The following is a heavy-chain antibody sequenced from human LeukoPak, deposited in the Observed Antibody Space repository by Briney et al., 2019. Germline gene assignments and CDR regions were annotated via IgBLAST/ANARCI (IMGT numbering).Heavy chain of an antibody. Sequence: GGSLRLSCAASGSTFHSYDMSWVRQAPGKGLEWVSGISGSGGSTYYADSVKGRFTISRDNAKNSLYLQMNSLRAEDTAVYYCAELGITMIGGVWGKGTTVTISS. CDR2: ISGSGGST. V-gene: IGHV3-23*01. D-gene: IGHD3-10*02. CDR3: AELGITMIGGV. CDR1: GSTFHSYD. J-gene: IGHJ6*04.